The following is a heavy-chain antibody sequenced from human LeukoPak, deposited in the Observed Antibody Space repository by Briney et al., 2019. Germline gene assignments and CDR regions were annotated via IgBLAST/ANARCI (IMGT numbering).Heavy chain of an antibody. J-gene: IGHJ4*02. V-gene: IGHV3-7*04. D-gene: IGHD6-13*01. CDR1: GFTFSTCW. Sequence: GGSLRLSCAASGFTFSTCWMSWVRQAPGKGLEWVAIIKGDGSERAYVDSVKGRFSISRDNAENSLYLQMSSLRAEDTAVYYCAKDWGYGEAGIDFWGQGTLVTVSS. CDR2: IKGDGSER. CDR3: AKDWGYGEAGIDF.